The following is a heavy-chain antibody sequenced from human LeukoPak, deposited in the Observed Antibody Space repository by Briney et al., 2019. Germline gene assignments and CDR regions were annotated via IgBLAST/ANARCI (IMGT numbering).Heavy chain of an antibody. CDR1: GGSISSGSYY. J-gene: IGHJ6*03. Sequence: KPSETLSLTCTVSGGSISSGSYYWSWIRQPAGKGLEWIGRIHTSGSTNYNPSLKSRVTISVDTSKNQFSLKLSSVTAADTAVYYCATGRDYYYYMDVWGKGTTVTVSS. CDR2: IHTSGST. V-gene: IGHV4-61*02. CDR3: ATGRDYYYYMDV.